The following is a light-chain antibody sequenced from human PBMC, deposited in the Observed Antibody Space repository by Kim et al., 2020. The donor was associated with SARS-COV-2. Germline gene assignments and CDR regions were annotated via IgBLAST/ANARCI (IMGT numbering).Light chain of an antibody. Sequence: ALGQTVRITCQGDSLTSYYPSWYQQKPGQAPVLVIYGKNNRPSGIPDRFSGSSSGNTASLTITGAQAEDEADYYCNSRDSSGNILVFGGGTQLTVL. CDR2: GKN. CDR1: SLTSYY. CDR3: NSRDSSGNILV. J-gene: IGLJ2*01. V-gene: IGLV3-19*01.